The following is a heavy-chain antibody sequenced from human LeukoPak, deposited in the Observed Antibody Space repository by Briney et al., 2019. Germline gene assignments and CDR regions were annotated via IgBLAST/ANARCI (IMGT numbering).Heavy chain of an antibody. Sequence: SETLSLTCTVSGGSISSSSYYWGWIRQPPGKGLEWIGSIYYSGSTYYNPSLKSRVTISVDTSKNQFSLKLSSVTAADTAVYYCASHSSHRPNKFDYWGQGTLVTVSS. CDR1: GGSISSSSYY. D-gene: IGHD6-13*01. V-gene: IGHV4-39*07. CDR3: ASHSSHRPNKFDY. J-gene: IGHJ4*02. CDR2: IYYSGST.